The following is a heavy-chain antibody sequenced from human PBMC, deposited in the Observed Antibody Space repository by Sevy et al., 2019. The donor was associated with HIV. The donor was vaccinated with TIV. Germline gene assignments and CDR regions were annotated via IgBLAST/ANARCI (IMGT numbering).Heavy chain of an antibody. CDR1: GFTFSSYA. CDR2: ISYDGSNK. Sequence: GGSLRLSCAASGFTFSSYAMHWVRQAPGKGLEWVAVISYDGSNKYYADSVKGRFTISRDNSKNTLYLQMNSLRAEDTAVYYCARDGATITNSHAFDIWGQGTMVTVS. V-gene: IGHV3-30-3*01. CDR3: ARDGATITNSHAFDI. J-gene: IGHJ3*02. D-gene: IGHD5-12*01.